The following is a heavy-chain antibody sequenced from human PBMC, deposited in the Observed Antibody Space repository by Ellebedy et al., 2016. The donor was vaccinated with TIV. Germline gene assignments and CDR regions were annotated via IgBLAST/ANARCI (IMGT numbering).Heavy chain of an antibody. Sequence: GESLKISCATSGFTFGGYGIHWVRQAPGKGLEWVAVIWYDGTTKYYIDSVKGRFTISREHPKEALYLQMNSLRAEDAALYYCARVQYQLLKRAPPDFWGQGTMVTVSS. CDR1: GFTFGGYG. J-gene: IGHJ4*02. CDR3: ARVQYQLLKRAPPDF. D-gene: IGHD1-26*01. CDR2: IWYDGTTK. V-gene: IGHV3-33*01.